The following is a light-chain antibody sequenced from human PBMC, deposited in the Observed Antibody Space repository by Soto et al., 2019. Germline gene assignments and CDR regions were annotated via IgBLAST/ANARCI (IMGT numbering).Light chain of an antibody. Sequence: EVVMTQSPANLSVSPGERATLSCRASQSVRSHLAWYQQKPGQAPSLLIFGASTRATGVPARFSGSESGTEFTLTISSLQSEDVAVYFCQQYNDWPRTFGGGTKVEIK. J-gene: IGKJ4*01. V-gene: IGKV3-15*01. CDR1: QSVRSH. CDR2: GAS. CDR3: QQYNDWPRT.